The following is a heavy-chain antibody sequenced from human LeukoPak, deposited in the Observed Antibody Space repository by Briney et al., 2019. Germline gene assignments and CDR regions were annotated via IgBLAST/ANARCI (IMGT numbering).Heavy chain of an antibody. CDR1: GGSISSYY. D-gene: IGHD3-16*01. V-gene: IGHV4-59*01. Sequence: WETLSLTCTVSGGSISSYYWSWIRQPPGKGLEWIGHIYYSGSTNYNPSLKSRATISVDTSKNQFSLKLRSVTAADTAVYYCARVGSGTWFDTWGQGTLVTVSS. CDR3: ARVGSGTWFDT. CDR2: IYYSGST. J-gene: IGHJ5*02.